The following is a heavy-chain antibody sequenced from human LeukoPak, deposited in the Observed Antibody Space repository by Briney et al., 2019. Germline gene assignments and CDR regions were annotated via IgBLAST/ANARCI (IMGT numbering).Heavy chain of an antibody. CDR2: IIPIFGTA. J-gene: IGHJ5*02. D-gene: IGHD5-24*01. CDR3: ARDGMEDGYNS. V-gene: IGHV1-69*13. Sequence: GASVKVSCKASGGTFSSYAISWVRQAPGQGLEWMGGIIPIFGTANYAQKFQGRVTITADESTSTAYMELRSLRSDDTAVYYCARDGMEDGYNSWGQETLVTVSS. CDR1: GGTFSSYA.